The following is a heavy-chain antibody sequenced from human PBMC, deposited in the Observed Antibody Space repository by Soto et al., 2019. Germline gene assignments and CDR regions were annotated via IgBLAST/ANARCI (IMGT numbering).Heavy chain of an antibody. CDR3: ARGSLGNFYYGMDV. J-gene: IGHJ6*01. CDR2: ISSSVGTI. V-gene: IGHV3-11*01. D-gene: IGHD7-27*01. CDR1: GFTFSDYY. Sequence: RRLSCAASGFTFSDYYMSWIRQAPGKGLEWVSYISSSVGTIYYADSVKGRFTISRDNAKNSLYLQMNGLRGEDTAVYYCARGSLGNFYYGMDVWGQGTTVTVSS.